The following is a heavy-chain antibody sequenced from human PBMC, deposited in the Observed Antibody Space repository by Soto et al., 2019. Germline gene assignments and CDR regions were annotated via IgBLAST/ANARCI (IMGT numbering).Heavy chain of an antibody. J-gene: IGHJ4*02. D-gene: IGHD6-13*01. Sequence: GGSLRLSCAASGFTFSSYAMHWVRQAPGKGLEWVAVISYDGSNKYYADSVKGRFTISRDNSKNTLFVQMNSLRAEDTAVYYCAREAEAFDYWGQGTLVTVSS. CDR1: GFTFSSYA. V-gene: IGHV3-30-3*01. CDR3: AREAEAFDY. CDR2: ISYDGSNK.